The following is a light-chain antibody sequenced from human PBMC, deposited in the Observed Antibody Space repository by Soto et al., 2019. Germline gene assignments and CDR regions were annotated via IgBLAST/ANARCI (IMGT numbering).Light chain of an antibody. V-gene: IGKV3-11*01. Sequence: EIVLTQSPATLSLSPGERATLSCRASQSVSSYLAWYQQKPGQAPRLLIYDASNRATSIPARFSGSGSGTDFTLTINSLEPEDFAVYYCQQRSNWPPLTFGGGTKVEIK. CDR1: QSVSSY. J-gene: IGKJ4*01. CDR3: QQRSNWPPLT. CDR2: DAS.